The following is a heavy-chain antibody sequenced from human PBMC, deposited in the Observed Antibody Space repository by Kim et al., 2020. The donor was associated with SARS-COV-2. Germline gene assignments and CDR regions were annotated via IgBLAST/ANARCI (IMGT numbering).Heavy chain of an antibody. CDR2: IYSGGST. Sequence: GGSLRLSCAASGFTVSSNYMSWVRQAPGKGLEWVSVIYSGGSTYYADSVKGRFTSSRHNSKNTLYLQMNSLRAEDTAVYYCAREIPPPAYYYDSSGYFDYWGQGTLVTVSS. D-gene: IGHD3-22*01. J-gene: IGHJ4*02. CDR3: AREIPPPAYYYDSSGYFDY. V-gene: IGHV3-53*04. CDR1: GFTVSSNY.